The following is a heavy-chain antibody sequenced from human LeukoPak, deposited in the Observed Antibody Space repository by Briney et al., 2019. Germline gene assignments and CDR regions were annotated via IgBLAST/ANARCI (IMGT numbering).Heavy chain of an antibody. V-gene: IGHV3-30*01. J-gene: IGHJ4*02. CDR1: GFTFSSYA. CDR3: ARDEAYYDLWSGYYYFDY. D-gene: IGHD3-3*01. Sequence: GGSLRLSCAASGFTFSSYAMHWVRQAPGKGLEWVAVISYDGSNKYYADSVKGRFTISRDNSKNTLYLQMNSLRAEDTAVYYCARDEAYYDLWSGYYYFDYWGQGTLVTVSS. CDR2: ISYDGSNK.